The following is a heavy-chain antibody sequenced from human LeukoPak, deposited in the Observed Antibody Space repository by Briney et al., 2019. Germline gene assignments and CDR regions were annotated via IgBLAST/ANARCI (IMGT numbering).Heavy chain of an antibody. CDR2: VSYSGST. V-gene: IGHV4-59*12. CDR3: ARGPSGLRSPFNT. J-gene: IGHJ3*02. D-gene: IGHD5-12*01. CDR1: GGSISSYY. Sequence: PSETLSLTCTVFGGSISSYYWSWVRQPPGKGLEWIGYVSYSGSTDYNPSLKSRVIISIDTSRNQVSLKLTSVTAADTAVYYCARGPSGLRSPFNTWGQGTTVTVSS.